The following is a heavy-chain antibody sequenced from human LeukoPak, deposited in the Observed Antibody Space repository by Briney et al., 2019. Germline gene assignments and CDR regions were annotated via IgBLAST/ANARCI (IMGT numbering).Heavy chain of an antibody. Sequence: GGSLRLSCVDSGFTFSAYWMSWVRQGPGKGLDWVASINPDGGATRYVDSVRGRFTISRDNAQNSLYLQMNSLSAEDTAVYYCARLFGGVTTFDNWGQGSLVTVSS. CDR1: GFTFSAYW. V-gene: IGHV3-7*01. D-gene: IGHD4-17*01. CDR3: ARLFGGVTTFDN. J-gene: IGHJ4*02. CDR2: INPDGGAT.